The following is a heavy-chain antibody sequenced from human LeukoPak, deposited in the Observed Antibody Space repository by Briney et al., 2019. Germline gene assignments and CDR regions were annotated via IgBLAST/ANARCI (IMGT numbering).Heavy chain of an antibody. D-gene: IGHD3-16*01. CDR2: IGGSGRST. CDR1: GFTFDSYD. V-gene: IGHV3-23*01. Sequence: GGSLRLSCAASGFTFDSYDMAWVRQAPGKGLEWVSGIGGSGRSTYYADSVKGRFTISRDNSKNALYLQMNSLRAEDTALYYCARESGNAFNNPFDMWGQGTMVIVSS. CDR3: ARESGNAFNNPFDM. J-gene: IGHJ3*02.